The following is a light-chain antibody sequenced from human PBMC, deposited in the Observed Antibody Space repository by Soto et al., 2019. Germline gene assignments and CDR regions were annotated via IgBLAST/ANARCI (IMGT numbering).Light chain of an antibody. CDR2: GAS. Sequence: EIVLTQSPGTLSLSPGEGATLTCRASQSLSSTYLAWYQQKPGQAPRLLIYGASSRATGIPDRFSGSGSGTDFTLTISRLEPEDFAVYYCQRYGSSTRTWTFGQGTRWIS. V-gene: IGKV3-20*01. CDR3: QRYGSSTRTWT. CDR1: QSLSSTY. J-gene: IGKJ1*01.